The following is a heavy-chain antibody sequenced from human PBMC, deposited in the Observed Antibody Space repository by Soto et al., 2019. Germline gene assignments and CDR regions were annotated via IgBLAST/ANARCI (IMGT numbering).Heavy chain of an antibody. D-gene: IGHD6-13*01. CDR2: INHSGST. J-gene: IGHJ4*02. CDR3: SRAPYSSSWYGGGFDY. V-gene: IGHV4-34*01. CDR1: GGSFSGYY. Sequence: QVQLQQWGAGLLKPSETLSLTCAVYGGSFSGYYWSWIRQPPGKGLEWIGEINHSGSTNYNPSLKSRVTISVDTSTNQFSLKLSAVTAADTAVYYCSRAPYSSSWYGGGFDYWGQGTLVTVSS.